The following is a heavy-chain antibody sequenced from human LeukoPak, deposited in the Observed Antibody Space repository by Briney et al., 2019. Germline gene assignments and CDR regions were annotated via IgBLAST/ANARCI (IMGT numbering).Heavy chain of an antibody. CDR3: ARSLDFSSGYDY. J-gene: IGHJ4*02. CDR1: GYTCTSYD. Sequence: ASGKVSCKASGYTCTSYDINWARQAAGQWLEWMGWMNPNSGNTGYAQKFQGRVTMTRNTSISTAYMELSSLRSEDTAVYYCARSLDFSSGYDYWGQGTLVTVSS. V-gene: IGHV1-8*01. D-gene: IGHD3-3*01. CDR2: MNPNSGNT.